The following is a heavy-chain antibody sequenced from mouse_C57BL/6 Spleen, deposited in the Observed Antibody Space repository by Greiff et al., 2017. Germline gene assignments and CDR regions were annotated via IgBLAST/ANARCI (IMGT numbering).Heavy chain of an antibody. CDR1: GYSSTGYY. J-gene: IGHJ1*03. CDR2: INPSTGGT. V-gene: IGHV1-42*01. D-gene: IGHD1-1*01. CDR3: ASYYGSSYWYFDV. Sequence: VQLQQSGPELVKPGASVKISCKASGYSSTGYYMNWVKQRPEKSLEWIGEINPSTGGTTYNQKLKAKSTLTVDKSSSTDFMRLKSLTSEVSSVYYCASYYGSSYWYFDVWGTGTTVTVSS.